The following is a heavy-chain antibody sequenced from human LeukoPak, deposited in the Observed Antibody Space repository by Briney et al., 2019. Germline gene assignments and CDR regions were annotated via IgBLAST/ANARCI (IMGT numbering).Heavy chain of an antibody. Sequence: SETLSLTCAVYGGSFSGYYWSWIRQPPGKGLEWIGEINHSGSTNYNPSLKSRDTISVDTSKNQFSLKLSSVTAADTAVYYCARGGGSGGTFDYWGQGTLVTVSS. CDR2: INHSGST. CDR3: ARGGGSGGTFDY. J-gene: IGHJ4*02. D-gene: IGHD2-15*01. V-gene: IGHV4-34*01. CDR1: GGSFSGYY.